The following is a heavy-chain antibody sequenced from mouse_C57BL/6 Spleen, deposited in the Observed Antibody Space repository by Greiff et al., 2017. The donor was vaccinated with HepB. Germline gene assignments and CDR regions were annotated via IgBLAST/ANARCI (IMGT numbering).Heavy chain of an antibody. J-gene: IGHJ2*01. D-gene: IGHD2-4*01. Sequence: VQLQQSGAELAKPGASVKLSCKASGYTFTSYWMHWVKQRPGQGLEWIGYINPSSGYTKYNQKFTDNATLNADKSDSTAYMKLSSLTYEDSAVYYFASGIYDDPRLDYWGQGTTLTVSS. CDR3: ASGIYDDPRLDY. CDR1: GYTFTSYW. V-gene: IGHV1-7*01. CDR2: INPSSGYT.